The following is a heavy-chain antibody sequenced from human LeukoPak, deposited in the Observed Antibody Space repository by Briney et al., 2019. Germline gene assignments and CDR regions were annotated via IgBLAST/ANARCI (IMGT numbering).Heavy chain of an antibody. CDR2: VTNSGGST. Sequence: GGSLRLSCAASGFIFSIYAMSWVRQAPGKGLKWVSSVTNSGGSTYYADSVKGRFAISRDNSKNTLYLQMNTLRADDTAVYYCVQETGHNWGYLDYWGQGTLVTVSS. CDR1: GFIFSIYA. CDR3: VQETGHNWGYLDY. V-gene: IGHV3-23*01. D-gene: IGHD1-1*01. J-gene: IGHJ4*02.